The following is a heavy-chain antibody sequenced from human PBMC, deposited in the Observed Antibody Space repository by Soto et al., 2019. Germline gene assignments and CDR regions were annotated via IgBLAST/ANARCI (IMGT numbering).Heavy chain of an antibody. D-gene: IGHD1-26*01. V-gene: IGHV4-34*01. CDR1: GKSLSGYY. J-gene: IGHJ4*02. Sequence: SETLSLTCAVYGKSLSGYYWSWIRQPPGKALEWIGEINHSGNTNYNPSLKSRVTISVDTSKNQLFLNLSSVTAADTAMYYCARHHVRGRTIAGAAEFWGQGTLVTVSA. CDR2: INHSGNT. CDR3: ARHHVRGRTIAGAAEF.